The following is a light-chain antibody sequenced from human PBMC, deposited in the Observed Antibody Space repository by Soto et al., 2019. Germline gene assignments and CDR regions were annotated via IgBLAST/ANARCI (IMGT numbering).Light chain of an antibody. CDR3: SSYTGSNTWM. CDR1: SSDIGGYKY. CDR2: EVN. Sequence: QSVLTQPASVSGSPGQSITISCSGTSSDIGGYKYVSWYQQHPGKVPKLMIYEVNNRPSGVSDRFSGSKSGNTASLTISGLQAEDEADYYCSSYTGSNTWMFGGGTKVTVL. J-gene: IGLJ3*02. V-gene: IGLV2-14*01.